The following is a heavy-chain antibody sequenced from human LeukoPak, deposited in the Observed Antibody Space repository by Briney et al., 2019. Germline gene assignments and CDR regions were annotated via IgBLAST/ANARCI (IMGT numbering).Heavy chain of an antibody. CDR3: ARESGDARFNWLDP. V-gene: IGHV1-2*02. CDR2: INPNIGGT. CDR1: RYTFTGYY. Sequence: ASVKASCKPSRYTFTGYYTHPVRQTPGQRLEWMGWINPNIGGTNYAQNFQGRVTMTRDTSISTAYMGLSRLRSDDTAVYYCARESGDARFNWLDPWGQGTLVTVSS. D-gene: IGHD2-21*02. J-gene: IGHJ5*02.